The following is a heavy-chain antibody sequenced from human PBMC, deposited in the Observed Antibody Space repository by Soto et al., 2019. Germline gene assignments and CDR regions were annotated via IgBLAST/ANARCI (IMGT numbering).Heavy chain of an antibody. V-gene: IGHV4-31*03. CDR3: ARAWYYYDSRGYYKGGHPALFDY. CDR2: IYYSGST. J-gene: IGHJ4*02. D-gene: IGHD3-22*01. CDR1: GGSISSGGYY. Sequence: QVQLQESGPGLVKPSQTLSLTCTVSGGSISSGGYYWSWIRQHPGKGLEWIGYIYYSGSTYYNPSLKSRVTISVDTSKNQFSLKLSSVTAADTAVYYCARAWYYYDSRGYYKGGHPALFDYWGQGTLVTVSS.